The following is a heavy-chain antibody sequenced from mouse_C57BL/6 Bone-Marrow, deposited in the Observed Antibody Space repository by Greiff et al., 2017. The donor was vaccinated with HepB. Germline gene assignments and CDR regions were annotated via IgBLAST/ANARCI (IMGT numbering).Heavy chain of an antibody. D-gene: IGHD2-3*01. CDR1: GFTFSSYG. J-gene: IGHJ1*03. CDR3: AIIYDGYWYFDV. V-gene: IGHV5-6*02. Sequence: EVKVEESGGDLVKPGGSLKLSCAASGFTFSSYGMSWVRQTPDSVKGRFTISRDNAKNTLYLQMSSLKSEDTAMYYCAIIYDGYWYFDVWGTGTTVTVSS.